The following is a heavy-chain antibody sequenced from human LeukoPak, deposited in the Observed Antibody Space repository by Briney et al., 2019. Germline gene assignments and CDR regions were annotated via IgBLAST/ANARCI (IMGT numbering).Heavy chain of an antibody. CDR1: GFTFSSYA. J-gene: IGHJ4*02. V-gene: IGHV3-30-3*01. Sequence: PGGSLRLSCAASGFTFSSYAMHWVRQAPGKELEWVAVISYDGSNKYYADSVKGRFTISRDNSKNTLYLQMNSLSAEDTAVYYCARDFHGSNDIHYWGQGTLVTVSS. CDR3: ARDFHGSNDIHY. CDR2: ISYDGSNK. D-gene: IGHD3-9*01.